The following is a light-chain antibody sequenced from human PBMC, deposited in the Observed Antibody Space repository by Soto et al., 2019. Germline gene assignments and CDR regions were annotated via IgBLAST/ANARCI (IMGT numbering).Light chain of an antibody. J-gene: IGKJ1*01. CDR3: QQYNKWPPT. Sequence: EIVLTQSPATLSLSPGERATLSCRASQSVSSNLAWYQQKPGQAPRLLIYGASTRATGIPARFSGSGSGTEFALTIGCGQSEDIAVYYCQQYNKWPPTFGQGTKVDIK. CDR2: GAS. CDR1: QSVSSN. V-gene: IGKV3-15*01.